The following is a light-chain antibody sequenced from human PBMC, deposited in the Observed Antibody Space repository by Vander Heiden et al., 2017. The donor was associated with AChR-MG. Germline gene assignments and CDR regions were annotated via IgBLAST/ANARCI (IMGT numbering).Light chain of an antibody. CDR1: QRLFYSSTNKNC. Sequence: DIVIAQSPDSLTVSRGERATINCKSSQRLFYSSTNKNCLAWYQQKPGQPPKLLIYWASGRESGVPDRFSGSGSGRDFTLTISSLQAEDVAVYYCQHGDGTPRTFGQGTKLEIK. V-gene: IGKV4-1*01. CDR3: QHGDGTPRT. CDR2: WAS. J-gene: IGKJ2*01.